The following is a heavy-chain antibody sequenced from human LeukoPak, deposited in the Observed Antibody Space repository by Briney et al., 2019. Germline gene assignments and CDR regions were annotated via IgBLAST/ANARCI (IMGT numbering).Heavy chain of an antibody. V-gene: IGHV1-46*01. D-gene: IGHD3-10*01. Sequence: GASVKVSCKASGYTFTSYYMHWVRQAPGQGLEWMGIINPSGGSTSYAQKFQGRVTMTRDTSISTAYMELSRLRSDDTAVYYCARHGPPGTYYYGSGSFGTYYYYMDVWGKGTTVTVSS. J-gene: IGHJ6*03. CDR2: INPSGGST. CDR1: GYTFTSYY. CDR3: ARHGPPGTYYYGSGSFGTYYYYMDV.